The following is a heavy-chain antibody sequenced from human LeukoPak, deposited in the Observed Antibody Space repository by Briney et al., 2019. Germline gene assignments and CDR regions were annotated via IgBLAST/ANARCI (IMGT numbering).Heavy chain of an antibody. Sequence: PGGSLRLSCAASGYTFSDFIVNLVRQAPGKGLEWVSHISVRSNYRYYADSVSGRFTISRDDARDSLFLQMNSLRAEDTAVYFCVRLRRNNDRSGYYYYYDYWGQGTLVTVSS. CDR3: VRLRRNNDRSGYYYYYDY. V-gene: IGHV3-21*01. D-gene: IGHD3-22*01. CDR1: GYTFSDFI. CDR2: ISVRSNYR. J-gene: IGHJ4*02.